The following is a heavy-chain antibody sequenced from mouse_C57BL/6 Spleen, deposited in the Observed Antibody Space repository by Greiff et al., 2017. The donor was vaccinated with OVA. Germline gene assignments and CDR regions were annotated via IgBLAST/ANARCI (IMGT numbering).Heavy chain of an antibody. CDR2: IYPRSGNT. V-gene: IGHV1-81*01. Sequence: VQRVESGAELARPGASVKLSCKASGYTFTSYGISWVKQRTGQGLEWIGEIYPRSGNTYYNEKFKGRATLTADKSSSTAYMELRSLTSEDSAVYFCAVIYYDYGAWFAYWGQGTLVTVSA. CDR3: AVIYYDYGAWFAY. J-gene: IGHJ3*01. CDR1: GYTFTSYG. D-gene: IGHD2-4*01.